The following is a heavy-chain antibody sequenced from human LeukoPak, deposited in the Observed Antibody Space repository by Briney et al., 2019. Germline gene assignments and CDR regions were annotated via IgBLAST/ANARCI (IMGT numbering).Heavy chain of an antibody. V-gene: IGHV1-2*02. CDR1: GYTFTGYY. Sequence: GASVKVSCKAPGYTFTGYYMHWVQQAPGQGLEWMGWIYPNSGATKYAQKFQGRVTMTRDTSISTAYMELSGLRSDDTAVYYCGTLLSNGPFDYWGQGSLVTVSS. CDR3: GTLLSNGPFDY. CDR2: IYPNSGAT. J-gene: IGHJ4*02.